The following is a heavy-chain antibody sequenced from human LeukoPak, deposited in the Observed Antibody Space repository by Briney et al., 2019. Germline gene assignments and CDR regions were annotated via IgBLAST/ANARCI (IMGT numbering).Heavy chain of an antibody. CDR1: GFTFNNYA. D-gene: IGHD3-9*01. Sequence: PGGSLRLSCAASGFTFNNYAMHWVRQSPGRGLEWLAFISYDGYNEDYADSVRGRFSISRDNSKNTLYLQMSSLRPEDTAVCYCAKPKFSVLWFFDYWGQGSLVTVSS. V-gene: IGHV3-30*18. CDR2: ISYDGYNE. CDR3: AKPKFSVLWFFDY. J-gene: IGHJ4*02.